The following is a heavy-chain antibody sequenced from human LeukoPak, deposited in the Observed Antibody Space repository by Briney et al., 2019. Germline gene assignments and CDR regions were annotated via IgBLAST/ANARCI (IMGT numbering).Heavy chain of an antibody. CDR1: GYTFTSYG. D-gene: IGHD4-17*01. J-gene: IGHJ4*02. CDR3: ARWDDYGDYPPHFDY. V-gene: IGHV1-18*01. Sequence: ASVKVSCKASGYTFTSYGISWVRQAPGQGLEWMGWISAYNGNTNYAQRLQGGVTMTTDTSTSTAYMELRSLRSDDTAVYYCARWDDYGDYPPHFDYWGQGTLVTVSS. CDR2: ISAYNGNT.